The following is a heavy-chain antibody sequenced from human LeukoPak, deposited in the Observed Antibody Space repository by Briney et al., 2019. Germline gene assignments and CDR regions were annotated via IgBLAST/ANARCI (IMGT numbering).Heavy chain of an antibody. V-gene: IGHV3-30*18. CDR1: GFTFSTYG. J-gene: IGHJ6*03. CDR2: MSYDGSNK. Sequence: PGRSLRLSCAASGFTFSTYGMHWVRQAPGKGLEWVTVMSYDGSNKYYADSVKGRFTISRDNSKSTLYLQMNSLRAEDTAVYYCAKGAISSSWFLGDYYYMDVWGKGTTVTVSS. CDR3: AKGAISSSWFLGDYYYMDV. D-gene: IGHD6-13*01.